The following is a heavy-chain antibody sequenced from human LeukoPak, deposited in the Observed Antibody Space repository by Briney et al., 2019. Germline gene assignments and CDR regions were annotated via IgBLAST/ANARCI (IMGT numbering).Heavy chain of an antibody. CDR3: ARDSPRRQWLVTDY. D-gene: IGHD6-19*01. Sequence: GGSLRLSCAASGFTFSSYSMNWVRQAPGKGLEWVSSISSSSSYIYYADSVKGRFTISRDNAKNSLYLQMNSLRAEDTAVYYCARDSPRRQWLVTDYWGQGTLVTVSS. J-gene: IGHJ4*02. CDR1: GFTFSSYS. V-gene: IGHV3-21*01. CDR2: ISSSSSYI.